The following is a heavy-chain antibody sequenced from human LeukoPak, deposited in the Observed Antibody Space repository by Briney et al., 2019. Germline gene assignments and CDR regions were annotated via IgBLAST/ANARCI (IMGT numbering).Heavy chain of an antibody. CDR2: IYTSGST. D-gene: IGHD6-13*01. V-gene: IGHV4-4*07. CDR3: ARGYSSSWYRKYYFDY. Sequence: PSETLSLTCTVSGGSISSYYWSWIRQPAGKGLEWIGRIYTSGSTNYNPSLKSRVTMSVDTSKNQFSLKLSSVTAADTAVYYCARGYSSSWYRKYYFDYWGQGTLVTVSS. J-gene: IGHJ4*02. CDR1: GGSISSYY.